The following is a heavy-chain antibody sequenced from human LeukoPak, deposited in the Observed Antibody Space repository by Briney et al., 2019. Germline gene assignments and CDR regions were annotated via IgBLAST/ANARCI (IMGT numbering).Heavy chain of an antibody. V-gene: IGHV3-23*01. CDR2: ISGNGGST. Sequence: GGSLRLSCAASGFTFSSYAMSWVRQAPGKGLEWVSSISGNGGSTYYADSVKGRFTISRDNSKNTLYLQMNSLRAEDTAVYYCAKDFSGDDGGFDYWGQGTLVTVSS. J-gene: IGHJ4*02. CDR1: GFTFSSYA. CDR3: AKDFSGDDGGFDY. D-gene: IGHD4-17*01.